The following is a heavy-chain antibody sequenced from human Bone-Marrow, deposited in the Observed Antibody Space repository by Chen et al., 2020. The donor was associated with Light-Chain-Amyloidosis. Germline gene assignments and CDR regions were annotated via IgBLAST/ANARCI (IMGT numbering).Heavy chain of an antibody. CDR3: ARRRDGYNFDD. CDR2: IYPDDSDA. CDR1: GYTFPNYW. J-gene: IGHJ4*02. D-gene: IGHD5-12*01. V-gene: IGHV5-51*01. Sequence: VQLEQSGPEVKKPGESLKISCKGSGYTFPNYWIGWVRQMPGKRLEWMGVIYPDDSDARDSPSLEGKVTIEADKSITTAYLQWRSLKASDNAMYYCARRRDGYNFDDWGQGTLVTVSS.